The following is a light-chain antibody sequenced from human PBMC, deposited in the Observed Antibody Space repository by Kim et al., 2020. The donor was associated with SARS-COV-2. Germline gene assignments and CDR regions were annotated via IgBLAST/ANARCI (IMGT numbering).Light chain of an antibody. CDR3: CSYAGSYTWV. CDR2: DGS. V-gene: IGLV2-11*01. Sequence: GQSVTNSCTGTSSDVGGYNYVAWYQQHPGKAPKLMIYDGSKRPSGVPDRFSGSKSGNAGSLTISGLQAEDEAGYYCCSYAGSYTWVFGGGTQLTVL. J-gene: IGLJ3*02. CDR1: SSDVGGYNY.